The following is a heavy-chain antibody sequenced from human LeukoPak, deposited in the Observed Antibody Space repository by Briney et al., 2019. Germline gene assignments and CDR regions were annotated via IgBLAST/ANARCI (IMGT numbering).Heavy chain of an antibody. CDR3: ARAIVATMGYYFDY. D-gene: IGHD5-12*01. J-gene: IGHJ4*02. CDR2: IYHSGST. V-gene: IGHV4-30-2*01. CDR1: GGSISSGGYS. Sequence: SETLSLTCAVSGGSISSGGYSWSWIRQPPGKGLEWIGYIYHSGSTYYNPSLKSRVTISVDRSKNQFSLKLSSVTAADTAVYYCARAIVATMGYYFDYWGQGTLVTVSS.